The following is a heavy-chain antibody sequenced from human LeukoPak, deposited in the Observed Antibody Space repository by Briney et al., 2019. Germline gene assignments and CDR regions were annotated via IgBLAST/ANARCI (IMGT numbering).Heavy chain of an antibody. V-gene: IGHV5-51*01. CDR2: IFPGDSAT. CDR1: GCSFTSYW. D-gene: IGHD3-10*01. CDR3: ARQPDGELPDY. Sequence: GESLKISCKGSGCSFTSYWIGWVRQMPGKGLEWMGIIFPGDSATRYSPSFQGQVTISAAKSISTAYLQWSSLKASDTAMYYCARQPDGELPDYWGQGNLVTVSS. J-gene: IGHJ4*02.